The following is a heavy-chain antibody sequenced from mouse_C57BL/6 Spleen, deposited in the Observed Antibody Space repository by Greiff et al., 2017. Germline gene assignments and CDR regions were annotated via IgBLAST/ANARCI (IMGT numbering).Heavy chain of an antibody. D-gene: IGHD4-1*01. CDR3: ARKTGTWAMDY. CDR2: INPNYGTT. Sequence: EVQLQQSGPELVKPGASVKISCKASGYSFTDYNMNWVKQSNGKSLEWIGVINPNYGTTSYNQKFKGKATLTVDQSSNTAYMQLNSLTSEDAADYYSARKTGTWAMDYWGQGTSVTVSS. J-gene: IGHJ4*01. V-gene: IGHV1-39*01. CDR1: GYSFTDYN.